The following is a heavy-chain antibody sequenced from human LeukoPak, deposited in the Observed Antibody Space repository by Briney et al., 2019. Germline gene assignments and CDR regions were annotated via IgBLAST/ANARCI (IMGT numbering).Heavy chain of an antibody. J-gene: IGHJ4*02. D-gene: IGHD5-18*01. CDR1: GFTFSNYA. CDR2: ISNSGGTT. Sequence: PGGSLRLSCAASGFTFSNYAISWVRQAPGKGLEWVSVISNSGGTTYYADSVKGRFTISRDNLKNTLYLQMNSLRAEDTALYYCVKCRCIQVWSPDYGGQETVVTVS. CDR3: VKCRCIQVWSPDY. V-gene: IGHV3-23*01.